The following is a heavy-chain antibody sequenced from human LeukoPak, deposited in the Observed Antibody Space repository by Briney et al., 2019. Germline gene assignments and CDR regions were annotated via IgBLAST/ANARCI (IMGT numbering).Heavy chain of an antibody. D-gene: IGHD6-19*01. CDR2: IAASGIST. Sequence: PGGSLRLSCAASGFPFTNYAMSWVRQAPGKGLEWVSSIAASGISTYYADSVKGRFTISRDNPKSTLYLQMNSLRAEDTAVYYCAKRQQWLPFDYCGQGTLVTVSS. CDR3: AKRQQWLPFDY. V-gene: IGHV3-23*01. J-gene: IGHJ4*02. CDR1: GFPFTNYA.